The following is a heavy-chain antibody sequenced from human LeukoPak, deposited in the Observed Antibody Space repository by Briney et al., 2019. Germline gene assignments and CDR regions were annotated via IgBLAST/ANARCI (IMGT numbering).Heavy chain of an antibody. D-gene: IGHD1-14*01. Sequence: GGSLRLSCAASGFTFSSYDMHWVRHATGKGLEWVSAIGTAGDTYYPGSVKGRFTISRENAKNSLYLQMNSLRAGDTAVYYCARAHTGVLDAFDIWGQGTMVTVSS. V-gene: IGHV3-13*01. CDR1: GFTFSSYD. CDR2: IGTAGDT. CDR3: ARAHTGVLDAFDI. J-gene: IGHJ3*02.